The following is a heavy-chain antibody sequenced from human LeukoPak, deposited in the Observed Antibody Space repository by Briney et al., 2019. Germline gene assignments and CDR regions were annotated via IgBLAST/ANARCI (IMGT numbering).Heavy chain of an antibody. CDR1: GYTFTYRY. Sequence: SVKVSCKASGYTFTYRYLHWVRQAPGQALEWMGWITPFNGNTNYAQKFQDRVTITRDRSMSTAYMELSSLRSEDTAMYYCASTAGHHSGSYRRDDAFDIWGQGTMVTVSS. CDR2: ITPFNGNT. D-gene: IGHD1-26*01. J-gene: IGHJ3*02. CDR3: ASTAGHHSGSYRRDDAFDI. V-gene: IGHV1-45*02.